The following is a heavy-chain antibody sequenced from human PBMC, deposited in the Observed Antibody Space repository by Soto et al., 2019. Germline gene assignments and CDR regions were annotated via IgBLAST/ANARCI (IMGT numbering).Heavy chain of an antibody. D-gene: IGHD3-3*01. CDR2: ISYDGSNK. CDR3: AKSRGVLRFLEWLFDY. V-gene: IGHV3-30*18. J-gene: IGHJ4*02. Sequence: QVQLVESGGGVVQPGRSLRLSCAASGFTFSSYGMHWVRQAPGKGLEWVAVISYDGSNKYYADSVKGRFTISRDNSKNKLYLQMNSLRAEDTAVYYCAKSRGVLRFLEWLFDYWGQGTLVTVSS. CDR1: GFTFSSYG.